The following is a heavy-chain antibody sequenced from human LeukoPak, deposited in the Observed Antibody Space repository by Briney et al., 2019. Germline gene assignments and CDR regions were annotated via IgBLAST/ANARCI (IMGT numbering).Heavy chain of an antibody. V-gene: IGHV3-74*01. D-gene: IGHD4-17*01. J-gene: IGHJ4*02. CDR3: ARGGDYGDYDGISY. CDR2: INSDGSST. Sequence: GGSLRLYCEASGFTFSSYWMHWVRQAPGKGLVWVSRINSDGSSTNYADSVKGRFTISRDNAKNTLYLQMNSLRAEDTAVYYCARGGDYGDYDGISYWGQGTLVTVSS. CDR1: GFTFSSYW.